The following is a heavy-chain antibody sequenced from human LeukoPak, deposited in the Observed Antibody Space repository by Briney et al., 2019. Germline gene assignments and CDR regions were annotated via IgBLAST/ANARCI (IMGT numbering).Heavy chain of an antibody. D-gene: IGHD5-18*01. CDR3: ARASYGYQWRELDY. V-gene: IGHV3-7*01. J-gene: IGHJ4*02. Sequence: GGSLRLSCAASGFTFSSYAMSWVRQAPGKGLEWVANIKQDGSEKYYVDSVKGRFTISRDNAKNSLYLQMNSLRGEDTAVYYCARASYGYQWRELDYWGQGTLVTVSS. CDR1: GFTFSSYA. CDR2: IKQDGSEK.